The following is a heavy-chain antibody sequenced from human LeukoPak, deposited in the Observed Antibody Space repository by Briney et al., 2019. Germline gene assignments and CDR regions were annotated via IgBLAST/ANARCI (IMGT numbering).Heavy chain of an antibody. CDR3: AKVGYDYWYFDL. CDR2: VSGSGGST. Sequence: GGSLRLSCAASGFTFSSYAMNWVRQAPGKGLEWVSAVSGSGGSTYYADSVKGRFTISRDNSKNTLYLQMNSLRAEDTAVYYCAKVGYDYWYFDLWGRGTLVTVSS. CDR1: GFTFSSYA. D-gene: IGHD5-18*01. J-gene: IGHJ2*01. V-gene: IGHV3-23*01.